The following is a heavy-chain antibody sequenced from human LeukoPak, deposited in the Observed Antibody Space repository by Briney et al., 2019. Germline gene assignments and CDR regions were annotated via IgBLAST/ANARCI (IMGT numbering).Heavy chain of an antibody. V-gene: IGHV4-34*01. CDR2: INHSGST. J-gene: IGHJ4*02. CDR1: GFTFSSYE. Sequence: GSLRLSCAASGFTFSSYEMNWVRQPPGKGLEWIGEINHSGSTNYNPSLKSRVTISVDTSKNQFSLKLSSVTAADTAVYYCARHAFSGGSQFDYWGQGTLVTVSS. D-gene: IGHD2-8*02. CDR3: ARHAFSGGSQFDY.